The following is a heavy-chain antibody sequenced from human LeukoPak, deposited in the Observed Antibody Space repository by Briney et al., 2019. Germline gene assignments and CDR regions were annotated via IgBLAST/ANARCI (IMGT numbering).Heavy chain of an antibody. D-gene: IGHD3-3*01. CDR3: ARGLKRITIFGVVITQRAYYYMDV. CDR2: MNPNSGNT. CDR1: GYTFTSYD. V-gene: IGHV1-8*01. J-gene: IGHJ6*03. Sequence: ASVKVSCKASGYTFTSYDINWVRQATGQGLESMGWMNPNSGNTGYAQKFQGRVTMTRNTSISTAYMELSSLRSEDTAVYYCARGLKRITIFGVVITQRAYYYMDVWGKGNTVTVSS.